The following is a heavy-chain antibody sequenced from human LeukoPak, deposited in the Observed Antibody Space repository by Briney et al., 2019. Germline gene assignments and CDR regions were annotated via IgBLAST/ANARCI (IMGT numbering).Heavy chain of an antibody. V-gene: IGHV3-30*04. CDR3: ARGHGACCGGDCREPDYFDY. Sequence: GGSLRLSCAASGFTFSSYAMHWVRQAPGKGLEWVAVISYDGSNKYYADSVKGRFTISRDNSKNTLYLQMNSLRAEDTAVYYCARGHGACCGGDCREPDYFDYWGQGTLVTVSS. CDR1: GFTFSSYA. D-gene: IGHD2-21*02. J-gene: IGHJ4*02. CDR2: ISYDGSNK.